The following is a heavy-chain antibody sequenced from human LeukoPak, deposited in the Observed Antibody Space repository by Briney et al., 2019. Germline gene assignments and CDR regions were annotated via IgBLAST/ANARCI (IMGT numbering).Heavy chain of an antibody. D-gene: IGHD3-22*01. CDR3: ARGRFNYDSTGYSSFYY. CDR1: ENTFTNYY. V-gene: IGHV1-46*01. J-gene: IGHJ4*02. Sequence: GASVKVACKASENTFTNYYMHWVRQAPGQGLEWLGLINPNGGRTAYAQNFQGRVTMTRDTSTTTLYLELSSLRSDDTAVYYCARGRFNYDSTGYSSFYYWGQGTLVTVSS. CDR2: INPNGGRT.